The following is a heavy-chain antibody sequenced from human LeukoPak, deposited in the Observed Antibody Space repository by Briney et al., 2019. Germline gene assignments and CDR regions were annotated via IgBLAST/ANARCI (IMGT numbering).Heavy chain of an antibody. CDR1: GFTVSSNY. CDR2: IYSGGST. V-gene: IGHV3-66*01. Sequence: GGSLRLSCAASGFTVSSNYMSWVRQAPGKGLEWVSVIYSGGSTYYADSVKGRFTISRDNSKNTLYLQMNSLRAEDTAVYYCARSPKGYYYGSGSSYGMDVWGQGTTVTVSS. CDR3: ARSPKGYYYGSGSSYGMDV. D-gene: IGHD3-10*01. J-gene: IGHJ6*02.